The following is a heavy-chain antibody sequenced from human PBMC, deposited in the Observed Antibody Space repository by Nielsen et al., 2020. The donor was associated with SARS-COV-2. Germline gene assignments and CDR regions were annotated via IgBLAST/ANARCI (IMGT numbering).Heavy chain of an antibody. V-gene: IGHV3-30*04. CDR1: GFTFSSYA. J-gene: IGHJ4*02. Sequence: GESLKISCAASGFTFSSYAMHWVRQAPGKGLEWVAVISYDGSNKYYADSVKGRFTISRDNSKNTLYLQMNSLRAEDTAVYYCARSGYYDSSGYYYWGQGTLVTVSS. D-gene: IGHD3-22*01. CDR3: ARSGYYDSSGYYY. CDR2: ISYDGSNK.